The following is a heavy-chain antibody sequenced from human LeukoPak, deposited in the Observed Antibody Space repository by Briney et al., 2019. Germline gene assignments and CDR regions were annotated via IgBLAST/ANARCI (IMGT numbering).Heavy chain of an antibody. J-gene: IGHJ5*02. CDR3: VSTVSETAPYNWFDP. Sequence: KPSETLSLTCVVYGGSFSGYYWSWIRQPPGKGLEWIGEINHSGSTNYNPSLKSRVTISVDTSKNQFSLKLSSVTAADTAVYYCVSTVSETAPYNWFDPWGQGTLVTVSS. D-gene: IGHD5-18*01. CDR1: GGSFSGYY. V-gene: IGHV4-34*01. CDR2: INHSGST.